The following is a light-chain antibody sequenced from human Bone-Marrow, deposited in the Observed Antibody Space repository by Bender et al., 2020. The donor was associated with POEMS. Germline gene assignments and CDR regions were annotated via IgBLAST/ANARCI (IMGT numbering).Light chain of an antibody. J-gene: IGLJ1*01. CDR3: CSYASRSTYV. Sequence: QSALTQPASVSGSPGQSITISCTGTSSDVGSYNLVSWYQQHPGKAPKLMIYDVINRPSGVSDRFSGSKSGNTASLTVSGLQAEDEADYYCCSYASRSTYVFGTGTKVTVL. CDR1: SSDVGSYNL. CDR2: DVI. V-gene: IGLV2-23*02.